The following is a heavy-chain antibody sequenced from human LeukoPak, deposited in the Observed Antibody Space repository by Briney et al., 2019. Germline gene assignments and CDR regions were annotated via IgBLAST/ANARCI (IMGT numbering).Heavy chain of an antibody. CDR2: ISYDGSNK. J-gene: IGHJ4*02. V-gene: IGHV3-30-3*01. D-gene: IGHD3-22*01. CDR1: GFTFSSYA. CDR3: ARLNYYDSN. Sequence: PGGSLRLSCAASGFTFSSYAMHWVRQAPGKGLEWVAVISYDGSNKYYADSVKGRFTISRDNSKNTLYLQMNSLRAEDTAVYYCARLNYYDSNWGQGTLVTVSS.